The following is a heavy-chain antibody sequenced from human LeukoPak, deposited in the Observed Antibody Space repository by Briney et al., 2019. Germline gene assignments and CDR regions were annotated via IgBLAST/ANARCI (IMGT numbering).Heavy chain of an antibody. Sequence: ASVKVSCKASGYTFTSYGISWVRQAPGQGLEWMGWISAYNGNTNYAQKLQGRVTMTTDTSTSTAYMELRSLGSDDTAVYYCARESEIYYYDSSGYYYGDFDYWGQGTLVTVSS. CDR3: ARESEIYYYDSSGYYYGDFDY. D-gene: IGHD3-22*01. J-gene: IGHJ4*02. CDR1: GYTFTSYG. CDR2: ISAYNGNT. V-gene: IGHV1-18*01.